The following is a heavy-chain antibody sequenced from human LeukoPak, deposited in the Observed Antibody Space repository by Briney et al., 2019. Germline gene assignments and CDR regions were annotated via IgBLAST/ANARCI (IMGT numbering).Heavy chain of an antibody. CDR3: ARDGGGTYYFDY. V-gene: IGHV3-33*01. Sequence: GGSLRLSCAASGFTFSSYGMHWLRQAPGKGLEWVAYIWYDGSNKYYADSVKGRFTISRDNSKNTLYLQMNSLRAEDTAVYYCARDGGGTYYFDYWGQGTLVTVSS. CDR1: GFTFSSYG. CDR2: IWYDGSNK. D-gene: IGHD2-15*01. J-gene: IGHJ4*02.